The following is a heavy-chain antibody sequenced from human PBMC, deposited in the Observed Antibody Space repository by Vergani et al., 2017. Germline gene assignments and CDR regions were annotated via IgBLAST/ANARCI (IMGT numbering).Heavy chain of an antibody. D-gene: IGHD6-19*01. V-gene: IGHV1-18*01. CDR2: ISAYNGNT. CDR3: AREDSTAVAGTGGDDY. Sequence: QVLLVQSGAEVKKPGASVKVSCKASGYTFTSYGISWVRQAPGQGLEWMGWISAYNGNTNYAQKLQGRVTMTTDTSTSTAYMELRSLRSDDTAVYYCAREDSTAVAGTGGDDYWGQGTLVTVSS. CDR1: GYTFTSYG. J-gene: IGHJ4*02.